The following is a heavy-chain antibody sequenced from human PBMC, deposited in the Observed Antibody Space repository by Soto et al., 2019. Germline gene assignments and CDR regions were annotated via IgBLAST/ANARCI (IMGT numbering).Heavy chain of an antibody. J-gene: IGHJ4*02. Sequence: LRLSCAASGFTFSCYAMSWVRQAPGKGLEWVSAISGSGGSTYYADSVKGRFTISRDNSKNTLYLQMNRLRAEDTAVYYCAKEAKNTVTTIFDYWGQGTLVTVSS. CDR1: GFTFSCYA. CDR2: ISGSGGST. D-gene: IGHD4-17*01. V-gene: IGHV3-23*01. CDR3: AKEAKNTVTTIFDY.